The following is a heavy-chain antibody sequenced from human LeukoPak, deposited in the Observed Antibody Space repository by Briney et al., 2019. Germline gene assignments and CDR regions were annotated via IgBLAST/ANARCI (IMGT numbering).Heavy chain of an antibody. D-gene: IGHD5-12*01. CDR1: GGTFSSYA. J-gene: IGHJ6*03. CDR3: ARVSGSGYDRMPARDYYYYMAV. V-gene: IGHV1-69*05. CDR2: MIPIFGTA. Sequence: GASVKVSCKASGGTFSSYAISWVRQAPGQGLEWMGGMIPIFGTANYAQKFQGRVTITTDDSTSTAYMELSSLRSEDTAVYYCARVSGSGYDRMPARDYYYYMAVWGKGTTVTVSS.